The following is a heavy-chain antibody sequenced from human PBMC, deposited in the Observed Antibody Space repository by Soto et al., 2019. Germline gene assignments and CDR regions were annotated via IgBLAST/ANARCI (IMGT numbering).Heavy chain of an antibody. J-gene: IGHJ5*02. D-gene: IGHD4-17*01. V-gene: IGHV4-59*08. Sequence: PSETLSLTCTVSGGSISTYYWSWIRQPPGKGLEWIGYIYYSGSTNYNPSRKSRVTISVDTSKNQFSLKLSSVTAADTAVYYCARQQTTQRGRRWFDPWRHGTLVTVSS. CDR1: GGSISTYY. CDR2: IYYSGST. CDR3: ARQQTTQRGRRWFDP.